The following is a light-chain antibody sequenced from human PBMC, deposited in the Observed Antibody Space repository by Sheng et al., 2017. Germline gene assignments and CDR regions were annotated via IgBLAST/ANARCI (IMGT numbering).Light chain of an antibody. Sequence: QSALTQPASVSGSPGQSIAISCTGTSSDVGAYNSVSWFQQHPGKAPKLLIYDVSNRPSGVSNRFSGSKSGNTASLTISGLLAEDEADYYCSSYTSSSTLVFGTGTEVTVL. V-gene: IGLV2-14*01. J-gene: IGLJ1*01. CDR3: SSYTSSSTLV. CDR1: SSDVGAYNS. CDR2: DVS.